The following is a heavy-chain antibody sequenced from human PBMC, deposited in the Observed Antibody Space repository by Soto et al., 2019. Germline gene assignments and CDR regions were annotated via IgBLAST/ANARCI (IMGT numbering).Heavy chain of an antibody. J-gene: IGHJ4*02. CDR3: ATEPNSRELRIRPPCDS. CDR2: IDPEHGYK. Sequence: SVEASCEVSGPHLPELSTHWVRQGLGEGLAWMGGIDPEHGYKDYAQKFQGRLTLTQDTSTDTAYMHLSILRSDVTAVHYCATEPNSRELRIRPPCDSWCRGIAVTAS. CDR1: GPHLPELS. V-gene: IGHV1-24*01. D-gene: IGHD2-15*01.